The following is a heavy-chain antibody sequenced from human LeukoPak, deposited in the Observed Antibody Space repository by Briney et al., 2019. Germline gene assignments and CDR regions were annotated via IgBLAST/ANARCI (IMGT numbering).Heavy chain of an antibody. CDR3: ARYGVVIASTFYYMDV. Sequence: SETLSLTGTVSGDSVSNYYWSWIRQSPGKGLEWIAFMHPGGTTKYSPSLMSRVAMSVDTSNNQFSLTLTSLTAADTAVYYCARYGVVIASTFYYMDVWGKGTAVTVSS. D-gene: IGHD2-15*01. V-gene: IGHV4-59*02. CDR1: GDSVSNYY. J-gene: IGHJ6*03. CDR2: MHPGGTT.